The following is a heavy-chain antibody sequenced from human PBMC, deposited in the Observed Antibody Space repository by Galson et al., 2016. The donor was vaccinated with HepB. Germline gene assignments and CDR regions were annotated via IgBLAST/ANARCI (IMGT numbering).Heavy chain of an antibody. CDR1: GFTFSGFS. V-gene: IGHV3-21*01. Sequence: SLRLSCAASGFTFSGFSMNWIRQAPGKGLEWVSSISGSSSYIYYADSVKGRFAISRDNARNSLYLQMSTLRAEDTAVYYCARYYASGSSNWFDPWGQGTLVTVSS. J-gene: IGHJ5*01. CDR3: ARYYASGSSNWFDP. D-gene: IGHD3-10*01. CDR2: ISGSSSYI.